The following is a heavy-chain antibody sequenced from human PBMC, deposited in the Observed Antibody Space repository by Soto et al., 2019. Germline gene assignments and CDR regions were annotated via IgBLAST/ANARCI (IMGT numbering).Heavy chain of an antibody. CDR2: ISAYNGNT. D-gene: IGHD6-13*01. CDR3: ARPVQDSSSWYPLVDYYYYYGMDD. J-gene: IGHJ6*02. Sequence: QVPLVQSGAEVKKPGASVKVSCKASGYTFTSYGISWVRQAPGQGLEWMGWISAYNGNTNYAQKLQGRVTMTTDTSTITADMELRSLRSDDTAVYYCARPVQDSSSWYPLVDYYYYYGMDDWGQGTTVTVSS. V-gene: IGHV1-18*01. CDR1: GYTFTSYG.